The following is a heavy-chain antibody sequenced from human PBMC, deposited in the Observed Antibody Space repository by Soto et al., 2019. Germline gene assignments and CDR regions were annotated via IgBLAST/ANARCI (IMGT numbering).Heavy chain of an antibody. CDR3: ARDDKRGYDFGY. Sequence: EVQLVESGGGLVKPGGSLRLSCVASGFTFTYYSINWVRQAPGKGLEWVSSISGDSTYIFYADSLKGRFTISRDNARNSVYLQMHSLRADDTAVYYCARDDKRGYDFGYWGKGTLVTVSS. V-gene: IGHV3-21*01. CDR1: GFTFTYYS. CDR2: ISGDSTYI. J-gene: IGHJ4*02. D-gene: IGHD5-12*01.